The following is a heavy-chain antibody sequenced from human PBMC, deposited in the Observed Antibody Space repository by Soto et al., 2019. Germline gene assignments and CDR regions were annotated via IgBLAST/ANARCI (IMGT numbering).Heavy chain of an antibody. CDR3: ASPPGIAAAGTYYYYYDGMDV. CDR2: IIPIFGTA. D-gene: IGHD6-13*01. V-gene: IGHV1-69*12. Sequence: QVQLVQSGAEVKKPGSSVKVSCKASGGTFSSYAISWVRQAPGQGLEWMGGIIPIFGTANYAQKFQGRVTITADEATSTAYMELSSLRSEDTAVYYCASPPGIAAAGTYYYYYDGMDVWGQGTTVTVSS. CDR1: GGTFSSYA. J-gene: IGHJ6*02.